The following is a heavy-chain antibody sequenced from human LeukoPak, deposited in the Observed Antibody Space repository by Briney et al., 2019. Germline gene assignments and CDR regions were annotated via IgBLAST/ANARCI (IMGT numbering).Heavy chain of an antibody. Sequence: GGSLQISCQASGYRFTNYWIGWGRQMPGRGLECMGIIYPGDSDTRYSPSFQAQVTISADKSITTAYLQWNSLKASDTAMYYCARRSISAAGYDYWGLGTLVTVSS. CDR1: GYRFTNYW. D-gene: IGHD6-13*01. CDR3: ARRSISAAGYDY. J-gene: IGHJ4*02. V-gene: IGHV5-51*01. CDR2: IYPGDSDT.